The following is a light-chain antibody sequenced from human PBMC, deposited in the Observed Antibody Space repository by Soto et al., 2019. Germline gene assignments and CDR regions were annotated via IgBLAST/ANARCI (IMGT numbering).Light chain of an antibody. CDR2: DAS. Sequence: ETVLTQSPATLSLSPGERATLSCRASQNVDIYLAWYQQKPGQAHRLLIYDASNRATGVPPRFSASGSRTDFTLTITRLEREDFALYYCQQRRNWPPLPCGQGTRLE. CDR3: QQRRNWPPLP. J-gene: IGKJ5*01. CDR1: QNVDIY. V-gene: IGKV3-11*01.